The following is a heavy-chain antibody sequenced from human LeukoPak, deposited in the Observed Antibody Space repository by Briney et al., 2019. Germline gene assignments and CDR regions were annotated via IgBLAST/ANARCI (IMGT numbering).Heavy chain of an antibody. CDR1: GGSFSGYY. D-gene: IGHD3-10*01. V-gene: IGHV4-34*01. CDR2: INHSGST. CDR3: ASLISLGS. Sequence: SEILSLTCAVYGGSFSGYYWSWIRQPPGKGLEWIGEINHSGSTNYNPSLKSRVTISVDTSKNQCSLKLSSVTAADTAVYYCASLISLGSWGQGTLVTVSS. J-gene: IGHJ4*02.